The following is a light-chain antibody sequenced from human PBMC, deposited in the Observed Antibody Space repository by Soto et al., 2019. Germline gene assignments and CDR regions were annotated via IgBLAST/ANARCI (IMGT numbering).Light chain of an antibody. Sequence: EVIMTQFPDTVSFTAGETVTLSCGASQSVGSSYLAWYQLKPGQAPRLLIYDASTRATGIPDRFSGGGSGTEFTLTISSLQSEDFVVYYCQQYNSWPPITFGQGTRLEIK. CDR2: DAS. CDR3: QQYNSWPPIT. CDR1: QSVGSSY. J-gene: IGKJ5*01. V-gene: IGKV3-15*01.